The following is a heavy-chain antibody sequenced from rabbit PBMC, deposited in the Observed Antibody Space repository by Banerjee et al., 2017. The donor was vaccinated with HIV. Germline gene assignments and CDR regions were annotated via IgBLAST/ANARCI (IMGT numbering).Heavy chain of an antibody. CDR3: ARSYTIGTDYYGL. CDR2: IYAGSSGST. D-gene: IGHD1-1*01. CDR1: GFDLSSYYY. V-gene: IGHV1S45*01. Sequence: QEQLEESGGGLVKPEGSLTLTCKASGFDLSSYYYMCWVRQAPGKGLEWIACIYAGSSGSTYYANWAKGRLTISKTSSTTVTLQMTSLAAADTATYFCARSYTIGTDYYGLWGPGTLVTVS. J-gene: IGHJ4*01.